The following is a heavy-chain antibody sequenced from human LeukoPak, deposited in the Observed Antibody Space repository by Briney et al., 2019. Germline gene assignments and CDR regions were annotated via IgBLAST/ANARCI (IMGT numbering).Heavy chain of an antibody. CDR1: GFTFSSYW. V-gene: IGHV3-7*04. Sequence: GGSLRLSCAASGFTFSSYWMSWIRQAPGKGLEWVANIKQDGSDKYYVDSVKGRFTISRDDAKNSLYPQMNNLRAEDTAVYYCARDRSYPDYFDYWGQGTLVTVSS. CDR2: IKQDGSDK. D-gene: IGHD1-26*01. J-gene: IGHJ4*02. CDR3: ARDRSYPDYFDY.